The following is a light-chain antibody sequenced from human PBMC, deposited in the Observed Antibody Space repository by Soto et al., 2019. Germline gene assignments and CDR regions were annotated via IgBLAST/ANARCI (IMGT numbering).Light chain of an antibody. CDR3: QQYNTCPLT. CDR2: KAS. J-gene: IGKJ4*01. V-gene: IGKV1-5*03. Sequence: DIQMTQSPSTLSASVGDRVTITCRASQSISTWLAWYQQKSGKAPKLLIYKASNLEGGVPSRFSGSGSGTEFTITINSLQPDDFAAYYGQQYNTCPLTFGGGTTVEIK. CDR1: QSISTW.